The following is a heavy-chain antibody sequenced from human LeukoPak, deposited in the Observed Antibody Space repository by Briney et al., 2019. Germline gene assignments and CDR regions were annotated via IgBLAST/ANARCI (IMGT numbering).Heavy chain of an antibody. Sequence: GGSLRLSCAASGFTFSSYSMNWVRQAPGKGLEWVSYISSSSSTIYYADSVKGRFTISRDNAKNSLYLQMNSLRAEDTAVYYCARGVAAGTPYWGQGTLDTVSS. CDR3: ARGVAAGTPY. D-gene: IGHD6-13*01. CDR2: ISSSSSTI. CDR1: GFTFSSYS. V-gene: IGHV3-48*01. J-gene: IGHJ4*02.